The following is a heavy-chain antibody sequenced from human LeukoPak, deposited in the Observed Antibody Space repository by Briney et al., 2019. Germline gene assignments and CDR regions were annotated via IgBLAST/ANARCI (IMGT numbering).Heavy chain of an antibody. CDR2: ISGSGSTI. CDR3: RGCSSTSCYDY. Sequence: GGSLRLSCAASGFTFSDYYMSWIRQAPGKGLEWISYISGSGSTISYADSVKGRFTISRDNAKNSLYLQMNSLRAEDTAVYYCRGCSSTSCYDYWGQGTLVTVSS. CDR1: GFTFSDYY. V-gene: IGHV3-11*01. J-gene: IGHJ4*02. D-gene: IGHD2-2*01.